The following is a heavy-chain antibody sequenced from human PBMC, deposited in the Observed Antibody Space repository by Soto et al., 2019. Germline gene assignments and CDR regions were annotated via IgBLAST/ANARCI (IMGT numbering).Heavy chain of an antibody. CDR3: AKDPTVTTAYYFDY. V-gene: IGHV3-23*01. J-gene: IGHJ4*02. CDR1: GFTFSNYA. D-gene: IGHD4-17*01. CDR2: ISASGLST. Sequence: EVQLLESGGGLVQPGGSLRLSCAASGFTFSNYAMSWVRQAPGKGLEWVSAISASGLSTYYADSVKGRFTISRDNSKNTVYLQMNSLRAEDTAVYYCAKDPTVTTAYYFDYWGQGTLVTVSS.